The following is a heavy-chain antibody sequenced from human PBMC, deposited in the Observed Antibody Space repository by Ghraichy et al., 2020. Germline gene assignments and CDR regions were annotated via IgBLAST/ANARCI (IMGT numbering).Heavy chain of an antibody. Sequence: GGSLRLSCAASGFTFSTYGMHWVRQDPGKGLEWVAVISYDGSAQYYADSVKGRSTISRNNSKNTLYLQMNSLRPEDTAVYYCAKEGFSRVSDWHFDLWGRGTLVTVSS. CDR1: GFTFSTYG. D-gene: IGHD1-26*01. J-gene: IGHJ2*01. V-gene: IGHV3-30*18. CDR2: ISYDGSAQ. CDR3: AKEGFSRVSDWHFDL.